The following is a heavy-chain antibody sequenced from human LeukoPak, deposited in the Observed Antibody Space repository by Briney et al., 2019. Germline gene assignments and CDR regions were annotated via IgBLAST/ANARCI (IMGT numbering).Heavy chain of an antibody. V-gene: IGHV5-51*01. CDR3: ARQKRYFDWLLGEFDY. Sequence: GESLKISCKGSGYSFTSYWIGWVRQMPGKGLEWMGIIYPGDSDTRYSPSFQGQVTISADKSISTAYLQWSSLKASDTATYYCARQKRYFDWLLGEFDYWGQGTLVTVSS. D-gene: IGHD3-9*01. CDR2: IYPGDSDT. J-gene: IGHJ4*02. CDR1: GYSFTSYW.